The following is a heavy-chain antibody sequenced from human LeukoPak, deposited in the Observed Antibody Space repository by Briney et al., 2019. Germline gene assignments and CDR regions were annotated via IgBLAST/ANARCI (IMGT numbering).Heavy chain of an antibody. V-gene: IGHV4-39*07. CDR2: IYYSGST. J-gene: IGHJ3*02. CDR3: ARIGYYYDSTGYSHDAFDI. D-gene: IGHD3-22*01. CDR1: GGSISSSSYY. Sequence: PSETLSLTCTVSGGSISSSSYYWGWIRQPPGKMLEWIGSIYYSGSTYYNPSLRSRVTISVDTSKNQFSLKLSSVTAADTAVYYCARIGYYYDSTGYSHDAFDIWGQGTMVTVSS.